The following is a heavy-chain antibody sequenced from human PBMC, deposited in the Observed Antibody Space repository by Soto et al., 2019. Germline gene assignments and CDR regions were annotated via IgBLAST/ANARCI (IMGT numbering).Heavy chain of an antibody. CDR3: ARALVAVSGTRIGMDV. CDR2: IYWDGDT. Sequence: SGPTLVNPTQTLTLTCTFSGFSLSTSGVGVGWIRQPPGKALEWLALIYWDGDTYYSTSLNTRLTISKDTSKNQVVLTMTNMDPVDTATYYCARALVAVSGTRIGMDVWGQGTTVTVSS. V-gene: IGHV2-70*01. D-gene: IGHD6-19*01. J-gene: IGHJ6*02. CDR1: GFSLSTSGVG.